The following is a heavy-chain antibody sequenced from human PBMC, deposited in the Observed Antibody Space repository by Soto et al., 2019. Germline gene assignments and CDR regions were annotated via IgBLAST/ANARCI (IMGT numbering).Heavy chain of an antibody. J-gene: IGHJ6*02. CDR3: ARGTPLYYYYYYGMDV. V-gene: IGHV1-69*13. CDR1: GGTFSSYA. Sequence: RASVKVSCKASGGTFSSYAISWVRQAPGQGLEWMGGIIPIFGTANYAQKFQGRVTITADESTSTAYMELSSLRSEDTAVYYCARGTPLYYYYYYGMDVWGQGTTVTVSS. CDR2: IIPIFGTA.